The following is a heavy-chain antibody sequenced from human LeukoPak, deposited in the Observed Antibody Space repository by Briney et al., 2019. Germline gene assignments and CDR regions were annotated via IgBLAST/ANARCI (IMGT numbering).Heavy chain of an antibody. CDR2: IYHSGST. Sequence: PSETLSLTCAVYGGSFSGYYWSWIRQPPGKGLEWIGSIYHSGSTYYNPSLKSRVTISVGTSKNQFSLKLSSVTAADTAVYYCARDRGRGYFDYWGQGTLVTVSS. D-gene: IGHD2-15*01. J-gene: IGHJ4*02. V-gene: IGHV4-34*01. CDR3: ARDRGRGYFDY. CDR1: GGSFSGYY.